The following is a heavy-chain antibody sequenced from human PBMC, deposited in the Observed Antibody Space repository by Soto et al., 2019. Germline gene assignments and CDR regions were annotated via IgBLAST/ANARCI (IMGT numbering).Heavy chain of an antibody. J-gene: IGHJ5*02. V-gene: IGHV4-34*01. Sequence: TLSRTSAVYGGSFSGYYWSWIRQPPGKGLEWIGEINHSGSTNYNPSLKSRVTISVDTSASTAYMDLARLKSDDTAVYYCVRAHALGFSNWFDPWGRGTLVTVPQ. CDR1: GGSFSGYY. D-gene: IGHD3-10*01. CDR2: INHSGST. CDR3: VRAHALGFSNWFDP.